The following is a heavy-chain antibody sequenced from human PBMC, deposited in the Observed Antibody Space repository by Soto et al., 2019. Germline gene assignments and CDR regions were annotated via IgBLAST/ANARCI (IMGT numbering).Heavy chain of an antibody. Sequence: GGSLRLSCAASGFTFSSYDMHWVRQATGKGLEWVSAIGTAGDTYYPGSVKGRFTISRENAKNSLYLQMNSLRAEDTAVYYCARDMVVATSPSKGYYYYGMDVWGQGTTVTVSS. CDR1: GFTFSSYD. D-gene: IGHD5-12*01. CDR3: ARDMVVATSPSKGYYYYGMDV. V-gene: IGHV3-13*01. J-gene: IGHJ6*02. CDR2: IGTAGDT.